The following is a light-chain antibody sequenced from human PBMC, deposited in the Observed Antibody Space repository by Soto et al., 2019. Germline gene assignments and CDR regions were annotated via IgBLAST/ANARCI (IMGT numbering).Light chain of an antibody. CDR1: QRVGGN. Sequence: ETVMTQSPVTLSVSPGERATLPCRASQRVGGNVAWYQQKPGQAPRLLMYATSTRATGIPAKLSGSGSGTQFTLPISSLQSEDSAVYFCQQYSDWPPYTFGQGTKLEIK. CDR2: ATS. CDR3: QQYSDWPPYT. J-gene: IGKJ2*01. V-gene: IGKV3-15*01.